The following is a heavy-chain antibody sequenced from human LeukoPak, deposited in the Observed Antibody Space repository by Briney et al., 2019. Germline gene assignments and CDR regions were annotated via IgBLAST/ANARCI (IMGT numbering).Heavy chain of an antibody. J-gene: IGHJ4*02. V-gene: IGHV4-61*02. Sequence: SQTLSLTCTVSGASISSSRYYWSWIRQPAGKGLEWIGRVYASGSTNYNPSLKSRVTISIDTSKNQFSLKLTSVIAADTAVYYCARRDGDYDGAHFDYWGQGNLVTVSS. D-gene: IGHD4-17*01. CDR1: GASISSSRYY. CDR2: VYASGST. CDR3: ARRDGDYDGAHFDY.